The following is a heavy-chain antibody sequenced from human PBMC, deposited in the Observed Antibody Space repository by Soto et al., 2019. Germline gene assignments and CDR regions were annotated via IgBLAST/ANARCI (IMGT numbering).Heavy chain of an antibody. CDR2: IIPIFGTA. J-gene: IGHJ4*02. Sequence: ASVKVSCKASGGTFSSYAISWVRQAPGQGLEWMGGIIPIFGTADYAQKFQGRVTITADESTSTAYMELSSLRSEDTAVFYCASHYDSSGYYYRGLDYWGQGTLVTVSS. D-gene: IGHD3-22*01. CDR3: ASHYDSSGYYYRGLDY. V-gene: IGHV1-69*13. CDR1: GGTFSSYA.